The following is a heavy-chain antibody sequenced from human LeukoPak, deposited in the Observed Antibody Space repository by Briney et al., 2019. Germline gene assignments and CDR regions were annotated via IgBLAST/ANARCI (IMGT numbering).Heavy chain of an antibody. CDR3: ARASGITMVRGAPTQYYYYYYGMDV. CDR1: GYTFTSYG. D-gene: IGHD3-10*01. V-gene: IGHV1-18*01. CDR2: ISAYNGNT. Sequence: ASVKVSCKASGYTFTSYGISWVRQAPGQGLERMGWISAYNGNTNYAQKLQGRVTMTTDTSTSTAYMELRSLRSDDTAVYYCARASGITMVRGAPTQYYYYYYGMDVWGQGTTVTVSS. J-gene: IGHJ6*02.